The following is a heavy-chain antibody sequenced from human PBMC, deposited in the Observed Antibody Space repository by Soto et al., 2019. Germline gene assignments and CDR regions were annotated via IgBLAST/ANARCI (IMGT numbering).Heavy chain of an antibody. CDR2: ISSGGVTI. D-gene: IGHD2-15*01. V-gene: IGHV3-48*01. J-gene: IGHJ4*02. CDR1: GFTFSSYS. Sequence: EVQLVESGGGLVQPGGSLRLSCAASGFTFSSYSMNWVRQTPGKGLEWVSYISSGGVTIYYADSVKGRFTVSRDNAKDSLYLQMNSLRAEDTAVYYCARNLYCSGGSCPWGYWGQGTLVIVSS. CDR3: ARNLYCSGGSCPWGY.